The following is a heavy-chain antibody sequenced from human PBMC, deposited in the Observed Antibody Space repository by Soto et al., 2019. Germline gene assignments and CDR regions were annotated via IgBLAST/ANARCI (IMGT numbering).Heavy chain of an antibody. J-gene: IGHJ6*02. V-gene: IGHV1-3*01. Sequence: ASGKVSCKASGYTFTHYAIHWVRQAPGQRLEWMGWINVGSGNTEFSQKFQARVTITRDTSASTAYMELSSLRSEDTAVYYCASGYYSNHGMDVWGQGTTVTVSS. CDR3: ASGYYSNHGMDV. CDR2: INVGSGNT. D-gene: IGHD2-2*03. CDR1: GYTFTHYA.